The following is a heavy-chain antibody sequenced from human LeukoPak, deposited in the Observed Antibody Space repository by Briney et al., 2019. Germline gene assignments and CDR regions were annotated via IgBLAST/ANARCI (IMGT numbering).Heavy chain of an antibody. D-gene: IGHD2/OR15-2a*01. CDR2: INSDGSWT. CDR1: GFTFTSYA. V-gene: IGHV3-74*01. CDR3: VSFYETY. J-gene: IGHJ4*02. Sequence: GGSLRLSCAASGFTFTSYAMNWVRQAPGKGLVWVSHINSDGSWTSYPDSVKGRFTISKDNAKNTVYLQMNSLRAVDTAVYYCVSFYETYWGRGTLVTVSS.